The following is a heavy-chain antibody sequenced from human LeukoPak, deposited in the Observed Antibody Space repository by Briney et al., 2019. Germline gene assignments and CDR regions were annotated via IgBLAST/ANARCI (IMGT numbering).Heavy chain of an antibody. J-gene: IGHJ4*02. CDR1: GGSISSYY. CDR3: ATAPPEATINYFDY. CDR2: IYYSGST. V-gene: IGHV4-59*08. D-gene: IGHD5-12*01. Sequence: SETLSLTCTVSGGSISSYYWSWIRQPPGKGLEWIGYIYYSGSTNYNPSLKSRVTISVDTSKNQFSLKLSSVTAADTAVYYCATAPPEATINYFDYWGQGTLVTVSS.